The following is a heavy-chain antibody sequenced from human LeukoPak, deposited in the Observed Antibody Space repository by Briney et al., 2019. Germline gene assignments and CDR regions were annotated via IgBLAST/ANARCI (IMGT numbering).Heavy chain of an antibody. CDR2: INLDGSEI. D-gene: IGHD3-22*01. Sequence: GGSLRLSCEASGFVFGHPWMSGVRQAPGRGLEWVANINLDGSEINYLDSLTGRLTISRDNAKDSLYLQMNGLRAEDTAVYFCVRDRGYSTFDYWGQGTLVTVSS. J-gene: IGHJ4*02. CDR1: GFVFGHPW. CDR3: VRDRGYSTFDY. V-gene: IGHV3-7*03.